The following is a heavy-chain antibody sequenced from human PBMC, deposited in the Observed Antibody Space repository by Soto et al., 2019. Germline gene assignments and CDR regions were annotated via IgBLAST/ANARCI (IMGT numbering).Heavy chain of an antibody. V-gene: IGHV2-70*11. Sequence: SGPTLVNPRQTLTLTCTFSGFSLSTSGMCVSWIRQPPGKALEWLARIDWDDDKYYSTSLVSRLTISKDTSKNQVVLTMTNMDPVDKATYYCARDYHNMEVWGQGTTVTVSS. J-gene: IGHJ6*02. CDR3: ARDYHNMEV. CDR1: GFSLSTSGMC. CDR2: IDWDDDK.